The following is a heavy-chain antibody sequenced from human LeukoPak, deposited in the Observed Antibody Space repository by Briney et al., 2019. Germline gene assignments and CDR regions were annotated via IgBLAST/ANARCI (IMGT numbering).Heavy chain of an antibody. CDR3: ARIRDYDFRSGRIRVHYMDV. D-gene: IGHD3-3*01. Sequence: SETLSLTCAVYGGSFSGYYWSWIRQPPGKGLEWIGEINHSGSTNYNPSLKSRVTISVDTSKNQFSLKLSSVTAADTAVYYCARIRDYDFRSGRIRVHYMDVWGKGTTVTVSS. J-gene: IGHJ6*03. CDR1: GGSFSGYY. V-gene: IGHV4-34*01. CDR2: INHSGST.